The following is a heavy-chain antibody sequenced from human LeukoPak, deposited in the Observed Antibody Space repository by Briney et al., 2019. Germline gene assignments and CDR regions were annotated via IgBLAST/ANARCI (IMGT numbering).Heavy chain of an antibody. CDR1: GGSISSYY. V-gene: IGHV4-30-4*08. CDR3: ARAGVFAWFDP. D-gene: IGHD1-14*01. CDR2: IYYSGST. J-gene: IGHJ5*02. Sequence: SETLSLTCTVSGGSISSYYWSWIRQPPGKGLEWIGYIYYSGSTYYNPSLKSRVTISVDTSKNQFSLKLSSVTAADTAVYYCARAGVFAWFDPWGQGTLVTVSS.